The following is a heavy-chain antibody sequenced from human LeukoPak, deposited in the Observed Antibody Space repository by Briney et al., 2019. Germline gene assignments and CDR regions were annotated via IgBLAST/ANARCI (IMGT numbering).Heavy chain of an antibody. D-gene: IGHD3-22*01. CDR3: AKQPDSSGFPSFFDY. Sequence: PGGSLRLSCAASGFTFSGYWMSWVRQAPGKGLEWVSSLSDSGGSTYYADSVKGRFTISRDNSKNTLFLQMNSLRAEDTAVYYCAKQPDSSGFPSFFDYWGQGTLVTVSS. CDR1: GFTFSGYW. V-gene: IGHV3-23*01. CDR2: LSDSGGST. J-gene: IGHJ4*02.